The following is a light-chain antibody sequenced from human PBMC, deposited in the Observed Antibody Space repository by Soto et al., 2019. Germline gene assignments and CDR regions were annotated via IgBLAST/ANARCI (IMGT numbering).Light chain of an antibody. V-gene: IGLV1-40*01. CDR2: GNS. CDR3: QSYDSSLSAYYV. J-gene: IGLJ1*01. CDR1: SSNIGAGYD. Sequence: QSVLTQPPSLSAAPGQRVTISCTGSSSNIGAGYDVHWYQQLPGTAPKLLIYGNSNRPSGVPDRFSGSKSGTSASLAITGLQAEDEADYYCQSYDSSLSAYYVFGTGTKVTVL.